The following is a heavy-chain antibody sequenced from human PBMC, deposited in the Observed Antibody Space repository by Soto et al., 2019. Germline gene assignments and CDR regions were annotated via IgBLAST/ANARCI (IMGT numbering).Heavy chain of an antibody. V-gene: IGHV4-4*02. CDR2: IYHSGST. J-gene: IGHJ6*02. CDR1: GGSISSSNW. Sequence: SETLSLTCAVSGGSISSSNWWSWVRQPPGKGLEWIGEIYHSGSTNYNPSLKSRVTISVDKSKNQFSLKLSSVTAADTAVYYCARDFIARNYGYGMDVWGQGTTVTVSS. D-gene: IGHD2-15*01. CDR3: ARDFIARNYGYGMDV.